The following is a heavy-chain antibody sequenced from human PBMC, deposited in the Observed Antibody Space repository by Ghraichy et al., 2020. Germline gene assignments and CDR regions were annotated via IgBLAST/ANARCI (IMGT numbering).Heavy chain of an antibody. CDR3: ARDGGYSSSWSYYYYYYGMDV. CDR2: IWYDGSNK. V-gene: IGHV3-33*01. CDR1: GFTFSSYG. J-gene: IGHJ6*02. D-gene: IGHD6-13*01. Sequence: GGSLRLSCAASGFTFSSYGMHWVRQAPGKGLEWVAVIWYDGSNKYYADSVKGRFTISRDNFKNTLYLQMNSLRAEDTAVYYCARDGGYSSSWSYYYYYYGMDVWGQGTTVTVSS.